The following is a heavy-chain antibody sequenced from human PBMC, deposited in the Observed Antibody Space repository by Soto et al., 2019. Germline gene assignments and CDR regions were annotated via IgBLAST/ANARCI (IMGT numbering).Heavy chain of an antibody. J-gene: IGHJ4*02. CDR2: ISTTSGHI. D-gene: IGHD6-19*01. V-gene: IGHV3-21*01. CDR3: ARDEGSSGWADCLDY. CDR1: GFTFNSYG. Sequence: GGSLRLSCAASGFTFNSYGMTWVRQAPGQGLEWVSSISTTSGHIYYADSVKGRFTISRDNAKNSLYLQMNSLRVEDTAVYYCARDEGSSGWADCLDYWGQGTLVTVSS.